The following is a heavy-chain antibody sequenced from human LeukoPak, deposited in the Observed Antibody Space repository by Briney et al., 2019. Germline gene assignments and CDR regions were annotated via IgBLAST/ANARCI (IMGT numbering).Heavy chain of an antibody. CDR1: GFTFSRYG. V-gene: IGHV3-30*03. D-gene: IGHD4-17*01. CDR2: MSFDGNNI. J-gene: IGHJ3*02. CDR3: AREASMTTVTTILFDI. Sequence: GGSLRLSCAASGFTFSRYGMDWVRQAPGKGLEWVARMSFDGNNIYYADSVKGRFTISRDNSKNTLYLQMNSLRAEDTAVYYCAREASMTTVTTILFDIWGQGTMVTVSS.